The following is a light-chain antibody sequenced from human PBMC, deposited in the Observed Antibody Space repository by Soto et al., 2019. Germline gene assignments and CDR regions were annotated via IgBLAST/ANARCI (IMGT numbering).Light chain of an antibody. J-gene: IGKJ1*01. V-gene: IGKV1-39*01. CDR1: QSISSY. Sequence: DIQMTQSQYSLSASVGDRVTITCPESQSISSYLNWYQQKPGKAPKLLIYAAYSLQSGVPSRFSGIGSGTDFALTISSLQTEDFATYDGQTSYSTRTWTFGQGTK. CDR3: QTSYSTRTWT. CDR2: AAY.